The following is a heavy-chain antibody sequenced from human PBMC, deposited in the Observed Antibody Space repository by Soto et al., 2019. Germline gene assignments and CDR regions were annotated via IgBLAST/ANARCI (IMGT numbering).Heavy chain of an antibody. D-gene: IGHD3-10*01. CDR1: GYTLTSYA. Sequence: ASVKVSCKDSGYTLTSYARHWVRQAPGQRLEGMGWINAGNGNTKYSQKFQGRITITRDTSASTAYMELSSLRSEDTAVYYCARVGQRITMIRGVAWFDPWGQGTLVTVSS. CDR3: ARVGQRITMIRGVAWFDP. CDR2: INAGNGNT. V-gene: IGHV1-3*01. J-gene: IGHJ5*02.